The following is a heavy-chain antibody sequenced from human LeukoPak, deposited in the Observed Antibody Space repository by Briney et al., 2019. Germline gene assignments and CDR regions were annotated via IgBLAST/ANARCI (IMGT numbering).Heavy chain of an antibody. D-gene: IGHD3-10*01. J-gene: IGHJ5*02. CDR3: ARVIRENYYGSGSFGGDPNWFDP. Sequence: PSETLSLTCAVYGGSFSGYYWSWIRQPPGKGLEWIGEINHSGSTNYNPSLKSRVTISVDTSKNQFSLKLSSATAADTAVYYCARVIRENYYGSGSFGGDPNWFDPWGQGTLVTVSS. CDR2: INHSGST. V-gene: IGHV4-34*01. CDR1: GGSFSGYY.